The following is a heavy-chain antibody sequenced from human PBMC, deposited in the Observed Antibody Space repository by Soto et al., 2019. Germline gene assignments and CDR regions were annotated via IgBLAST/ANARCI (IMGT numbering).Heavy chain of an antibody. CDR1: GYTFTSYG. V-gene: IGHV1-18*01. Sequence: GASVKVSCKASGYTFTSYGISWVRQAPGQGLEWMGWISANNGNTNYASKLQGRVTLTTDTSTSTVYMELRNLRFDDTAVYYCARDLYCSSTSCYNWFDPWGQGTLVTVSS. CDR2: ISANNGNT. J-gene: IGHJ5*02. D-gene: IGHD2-2*01. CDR3: ARDLYCSSTSCYNWFDP.